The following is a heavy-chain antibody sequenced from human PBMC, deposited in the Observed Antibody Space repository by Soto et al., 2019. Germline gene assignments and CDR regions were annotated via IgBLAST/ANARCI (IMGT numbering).Heavy chain of an antibody. J-gene: IGHJ6*02. D-gene: IGHD2-2*01. CDR3: ARGGYQLLSDYYYYGMEV. V-gene: IGHV4-59*01. CDR2: IYYSGST. CDR1: GGSISSYY. Sequence: PXATLSLTFTVSGGSISSYYWSWIRQPPGKGLEWIGYIYYSGSTNYNPSLKSRVTISVDTSKNQFSLKLSSVTAADTAVYYCARGGYQLLSDYYYYGMEVWGQGTTVTV.